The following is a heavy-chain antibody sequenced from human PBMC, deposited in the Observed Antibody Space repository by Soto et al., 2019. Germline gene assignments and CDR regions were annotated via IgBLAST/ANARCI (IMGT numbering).Heavy chain of an antibody. CDR1: GFTFSSYA. CDR2: ISGSGGPT. J-gene: IGHJ4*02. V-gene: IGHV3-23*01. D-gene: IGHD3-22*01. CDR3: AKGRHDYYDTRGYDY. Sequence: GSLRLSCAASGFTFSSYAMTWVRQASGKGLEWVSGISGSGGPTYYADSVKGRFTISRDNSKSTLYLQMNSLRAEDTAVYYCAKGRHDYYDTRGYDYWGRGTLVTVSS.